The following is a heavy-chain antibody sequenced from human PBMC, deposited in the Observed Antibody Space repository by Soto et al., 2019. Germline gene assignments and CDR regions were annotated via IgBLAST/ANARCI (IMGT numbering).Heavy chain of an antibody. CDR2: ISGSGGST. CDR3: AKDIRYYDILTGYSPFDY. D-gene: IGHD3-9*01. J-gene: IGHJ4*02. V-gene: IGHV3-23*01. Sequence: PGGSLRLSCAASGFTFSSYAMSWVRQAPGKGLEWVSAISGSGGSTYYADSVKGRFTISRDNSKNTLYLQMNSLRAEDTAVYYCAKDIRYYDILTGYSPFDYWGQGTLVTVPQ. CDR1: GFTFSSYA.